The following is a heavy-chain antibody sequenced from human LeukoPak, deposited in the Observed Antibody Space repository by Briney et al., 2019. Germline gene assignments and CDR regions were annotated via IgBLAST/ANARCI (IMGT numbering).Heavy chain of an antibody. CDR1: GYSFTGYY. V-gene: IGHV1-2*02. Sequence: ASGKVSCKASGYSFTGYYMHWVRQAPGQGLEWMGWINPNTDGTNYAQKFQGRVTMTRDTSISTAYMELSGLVSDDTAVYYSARSRGHGACDIWGQGTTVTVS. J-gene: IGHJ3*02. CDR3: ARSRGHGACDI. CDR2: INPNTDGT.